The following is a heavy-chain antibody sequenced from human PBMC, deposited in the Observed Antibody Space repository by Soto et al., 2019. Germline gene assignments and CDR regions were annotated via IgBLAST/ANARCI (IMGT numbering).Heavy chain of an antibody. CDR2: IYPSGRT. Sequence: QLQLQESGSGLVKPSQTLSLTCAVSGGSISRGGYSWSWIRQPPGKGLEWIGYIYPSGRTYYNPSLKSRVTISVDRSKNQFSLKLSSVTAADTAVYYCDRGGRLAFDYWGQGTLVTVAS. V-gene: IGHV4-30-2*01. D-gene: IGHD6-19*01. CDR3: DRGGRLAFDY. J-gene: IGHJ4*02. CDR1: GGSISRGGYS.